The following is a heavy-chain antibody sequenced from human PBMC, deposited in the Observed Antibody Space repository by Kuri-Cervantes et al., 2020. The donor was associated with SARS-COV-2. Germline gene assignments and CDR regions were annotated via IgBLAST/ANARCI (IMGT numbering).Heavy chain of an antibody. CDR3: AKDLVPGSYEGFDY. D-gene: IGHD3-16*01. CDR2: ISYDGSNK. V-gene: IGHV3-30*18. CDR1: GFTFSSYD. J-gene: IGHJ4*02. Sequence: GESLKISCAASGFTFSSYDMHWVRQAPGKGLEWVAVISYDGSNKYYADSVKGRFTISRDNSKNTLYLQMNSLRAEDTAVYYCAKDLVPGSYEGFDYWGQGTLVTVSS.